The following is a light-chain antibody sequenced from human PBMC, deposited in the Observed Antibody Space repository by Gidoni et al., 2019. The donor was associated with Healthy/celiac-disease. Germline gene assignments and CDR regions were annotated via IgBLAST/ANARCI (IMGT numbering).Light chain of an antibody. CDR2: GAS. CDR1: QSVSSN. Sequence: DIVMTQSPATLSVSPGERATLSCRASQSVSSNLAWYQQKPGQPPRLPNYGASTRATGIPARVSGSGSGTKFTITSRRLQSEDFAVYYWQQYNNGPRTFGQGTKVEIK. V-gene: IGKV3-15*01. J-gene: IGKJ1*01. CDR3: QQYNNGPRT.